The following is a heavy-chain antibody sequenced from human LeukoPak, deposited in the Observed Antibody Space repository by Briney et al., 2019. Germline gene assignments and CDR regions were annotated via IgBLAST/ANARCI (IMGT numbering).Heavy chain of an antibody. Sequence: GGSLRLSCAASGFTFSSYWMHWVRQAPGKGLVWVSRINSDGSSTSYADSVKGRFTISRDNAKNTLYLQMNSLRAEDTAVYYCASSKSLHGWFDPWGQGTLVTVSS. V-gene: IGHV3-74*01. J-gene: IGHJ5*02. CDR3: ASSKSLHGWFDP. CDR1: GFTFSSYW. CDR2: INSDGSST.